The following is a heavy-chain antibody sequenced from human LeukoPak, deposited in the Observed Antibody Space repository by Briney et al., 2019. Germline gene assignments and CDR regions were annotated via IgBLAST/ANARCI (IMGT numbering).Heavy chain of an antibody. Sequence: PGGSLRLSCAASGFSFSSYWMSWVRQAPGKGLERVTNIKQDGSEKYYVDSVKGRFTISRDNAKNSLYLQMNSLRAEDTAVYYCARVDLYYDSSGYYYLLDYWGQGTLVTVSS. CDR3: ARVDLYYDSSGYYYLLDY. D-gene: IGHD3-22*01. V-gene: IGHV3-7*03. CDR2: IKQDGSEK. J-gene: IGHJ4*02. CDR1: GFSFSSYW.